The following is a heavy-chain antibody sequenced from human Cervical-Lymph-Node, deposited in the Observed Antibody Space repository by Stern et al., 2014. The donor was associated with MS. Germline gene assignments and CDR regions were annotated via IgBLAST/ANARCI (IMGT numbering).Heavy chain of an antibody. D-gene: IGHD1-26*01. CDR2: IYYSGST. V-gene: IGHV4-59*01. J-gene: IGHJ4*01. CDR3: ARGRSGTYSVVDY. Sequence: QVQLQESGPGLVKPSETLSLTCNVSGGSIRNYYWNWIRQPPGKGLEWIGFIYYSGSTYYNPSLESRVTISVDTSKNQFSLKLNSVTAADTALYYCARGRSGTYSVVDYWGHGTLFTVSS. CDR1: GGSIRNYY.